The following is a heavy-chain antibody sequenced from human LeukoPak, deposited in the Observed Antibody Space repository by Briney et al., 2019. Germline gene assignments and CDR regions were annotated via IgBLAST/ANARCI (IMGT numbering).Heavy chain of an antibody. V-gene: IGHV3-48*01. D-gene: IGHD1-26*01. J-gene: IGHJ4*02. CDR2: ISGRSSTI. CDR1: AFTFSDYS. Sequence: GGSLRLSCAASAFTFSDYSMNWVRQAPGKGLEWISYISGRSSTIYYADSVRGRFTISRDNAKNSMYLQMNSLRAEDTAVYYCARDRLTSGSYFFDYWGQGALVTVSS. CDR3: ARDRLTSGSYFFDY.